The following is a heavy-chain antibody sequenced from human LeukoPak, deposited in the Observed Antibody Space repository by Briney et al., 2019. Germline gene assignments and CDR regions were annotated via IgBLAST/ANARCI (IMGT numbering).Heavy chain of an antibody. CDR3: AREFPELEHWAFDI. V-gene: IGHV1-69*13. D-gene: IGHD1/OR15-1a*01. J-gene: IGHJ3*02. CDR2: IIPIFGTA. CDR1: GGTFSSYA. Sequence: SVKVSCKASGGTFSSYAISWVRQAPGQGLEWMGGIIPIFGTANYAQKFQGRDTITADEPTSTAYMELSSLRSEDTAVYYCAREFPELEHWAFDIWGQGTMVTVSS.